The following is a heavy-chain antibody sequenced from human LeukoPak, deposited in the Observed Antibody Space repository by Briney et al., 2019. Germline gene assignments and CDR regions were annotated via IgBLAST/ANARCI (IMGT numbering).Heavy chain of an antibody. V-gene: IGHV3-7*01. Sequence: PGGSLRLSCAASGFTFSSYWMSWALQAPGKGREWLANIKQDGSEKYYVDSVKGPFTISRDNAKNSLYLRMNSLRAENTAVYYCARVFPVILAGLDFDYWGQGDLVSASS. CDR3: ARVFPVILAGLDFDY. CDR1: GFTFSSYW. D-gene: IGHD3-9*01. CDR2: IKQDGSEK. J-gene: IGHJ4*02.